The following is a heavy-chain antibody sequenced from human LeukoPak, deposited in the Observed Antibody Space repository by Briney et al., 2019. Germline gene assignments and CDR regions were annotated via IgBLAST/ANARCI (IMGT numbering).Heavy chain of an antibody. CDR3: AYCGGDCYSRWFDP. CDR2: ISAYNGNT. CDR1: GYTFTSYG. Sequence: ASVKVSCKASGYTFTSYGISGVRQAPGQGLEWMGWISAYNGNTNYAQKLQGRVTMTTDTSTRTAYMELRSLRSDDTAVYYCAYCGGDCYSRWFDPWGQGTLVTVSS. V-gene: IGHV1-18*01. D-gene: IGHD2-21*02. J-gene: IGHJ5*02.